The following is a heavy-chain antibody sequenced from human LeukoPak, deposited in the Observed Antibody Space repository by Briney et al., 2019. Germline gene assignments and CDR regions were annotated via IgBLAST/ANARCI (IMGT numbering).Heavy chain of an antibody. J-gene: IGHJ4*02. CDR1: VFTFSTYA. V-gene: IGHV3-23*01. CDR2: ISGSGGST. D-gene: IGHD3-10*01. CDR3: ARSMFRGVIGLDF. Sequence: GGSLRLSCAASVFTFSTYAMSWVRQAPGKGLEWVSAISGSGGSTYYADSVKGRFTISRDNSKNTLYLQMNSLRAEDTAVYHCARSMFRGVIGLDFWGQGTQVTVSS.